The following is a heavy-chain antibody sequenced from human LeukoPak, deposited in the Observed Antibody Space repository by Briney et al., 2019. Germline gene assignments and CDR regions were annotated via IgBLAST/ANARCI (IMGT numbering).Heavy chain of an antibody. V-gene: IGHV3-7*01. CDR2: IKQDGSEK. Sequence: GGSLRLSCATSGFTFSSYWMSWVRQAPGKGLEWVADIKQDGSEKYYVDSVKGRFTISRDNAKNSLYLQMNSLRAEDTAVYYCAELGITMIGGVWGKGTTVTISS. CDR3: AELGITMIGGV. J-gene: IGHJ6*04. CDR1: GFTFSSYW. D-gene: IGHD3-10*02.